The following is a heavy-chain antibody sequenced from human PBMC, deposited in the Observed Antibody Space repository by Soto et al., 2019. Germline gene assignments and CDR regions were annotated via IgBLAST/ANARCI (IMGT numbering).Heavy chain of an antibody. Sequence: EVHLVESGGGLVKPGGSLRLSCAASGFIFSNAWINWVRQAPGKWLECVGRVKSKTDGGTTDFAAPVKGRFAISRDDSKNMVYLEMNSLKTEDTAIYYCTTDSYMTNIIVRFDYWGHGTLVTVSS. J-gene: IGHJ4*01. V-gene: IGHV3-15*07. CDR3: TTDSYMTNIIVRFDY. CDR2: VKSKTDGGTT. D-gene: IGHD4-17*01. CDR1: GFIFSNAW.